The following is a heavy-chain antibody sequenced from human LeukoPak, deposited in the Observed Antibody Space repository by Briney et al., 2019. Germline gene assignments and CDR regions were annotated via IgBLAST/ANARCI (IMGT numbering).Heavy chain of an antibody. D-gene: IGHD5-18*01. Sequence: ASVKVSCKASGYTFTSYGISWVRQAPGQGLEWMGWISAYNGNTNYAQKLQGRVTMTTDTSTSTAHMELRSLRSDDTAVYYCARDESDVDTAETGIDYWGQGTLVTVSS. V-gene: IGHV1-18*04. J-gene: IGHJ4*02. CDR2: ISAYNGNT. CDR3: ARDESDVDTAETGIDY. CDR1: GYTFTSYG.